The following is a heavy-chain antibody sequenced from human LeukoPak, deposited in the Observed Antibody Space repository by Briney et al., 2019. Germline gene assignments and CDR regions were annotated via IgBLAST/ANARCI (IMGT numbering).Heavy chain of an antibody. Sequence: PGGSLRLSCAASGFTFSSYGMHWVRQAPGKGLEWVAVISYDGSNKYYADSVKGRFTISRDNAKNTLYLQMNSLRAEDTAVYYCARATSLYYYGMDVWGQGTTVTASS. CDR2: ISYDGSNK. CDR1: GFTFSSYG. V-gene: IGHV3-30*03. CDR3: ARATSLYYYGMDV. J-gene: IGHJ6*02.